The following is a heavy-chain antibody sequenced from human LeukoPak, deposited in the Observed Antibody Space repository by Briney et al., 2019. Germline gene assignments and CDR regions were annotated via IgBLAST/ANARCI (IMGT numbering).Heavy chain of an antibody. CDR3: AREGGYSSSWYVLTPSNWFDP. CDR1: GFTFSSYE. V-gene: IGHV3-48*03. Sequence: GGSLRLSCAASGFTFSSYEMNWVRQAPGKGLEWVSYISSSGSTIYYADSVKGRFTISRDNAKNSLYLQMNSLRAEDTAVYYCAREGGYSSSWYVLTPSNWFDPWGQGTLVTVSS. CDR2: ISSSGSTI. D-gene: IGHD6-13*01. J-gene: IGHJ5*02.